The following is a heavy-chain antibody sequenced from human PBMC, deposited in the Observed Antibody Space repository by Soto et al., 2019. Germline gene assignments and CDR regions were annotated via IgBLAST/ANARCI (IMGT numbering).Heavy chain of an antibody. CDR3: ASQGPTVTPLGFAFDI. V-gene: IGHV1-8*01. Sequence: ASVKVSCKASGYTFTSYDINWVRQATGQGLEWMGWMNPNSGNTGYAQKFQGRVTMTRNTSISTAYMELSSLRSEDTAVYYCASQGPTVTPLGFAFDIWGQGTMVTVSS. J-gene: IGHJ3*02. CDR1: GYTFTSYD. CDR2: MNPNSGNT. D-gene: IGHD4-4*01.